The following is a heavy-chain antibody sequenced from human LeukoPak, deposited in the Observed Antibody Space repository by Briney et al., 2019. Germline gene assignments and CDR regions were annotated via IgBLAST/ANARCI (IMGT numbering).Heavy chain of an antibody. CDR2: IDTDERST. V-gene: IGHV3-74*01. D-gene: IGHD2-15*01. CDR3: ARGLLGIDY. CDR1: GFTLSSYW. Sequence: PGGSLRLSCAASGFTLSSYWMHWVRQIPGKGLVWVSRIDTDERSTNYADSVKGRFTISRDSAKNTLYLQMNSLRVEDTAVYYCARGLLGIDYWGQGTLVTVSS. J-gene: IGHJ4*02.